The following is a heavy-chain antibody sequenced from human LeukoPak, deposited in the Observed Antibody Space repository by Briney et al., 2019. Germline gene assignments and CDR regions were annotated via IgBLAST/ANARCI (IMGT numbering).Heavy chain of an antibody. J-gene: IGHJ4*02. V-gene: IGHV4-59*08. D-gene: IGHD6-13*01. CDR2: IHYTGIT. CDR3: ARHSSTWYYFDN. CDR1: GGSISPYY. Sequence: SKTLSLTCTVSGGSISPYYWSWIRQPPGKGLEWIGYIHYTGITSYNPSLKSRLTISVDMSKYQFSLNLNSVTAADAALYYCARHSSTWYYFDNWGQGTLVTASS.